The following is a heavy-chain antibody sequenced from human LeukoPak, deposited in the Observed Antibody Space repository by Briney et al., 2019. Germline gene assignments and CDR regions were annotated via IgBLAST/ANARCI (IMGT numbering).Heavy chain of an antibody. CDR2: ISAYNGNT. CDR1: GYTFTGYY. V-gene: IGHV1-18*04. D-gene: IGHD5-12*01. CDR3: ARPTYSGYDLGLYFQH. J-gene: IGHJ1*01. Sequence: ASVKVSCKASGYTFTGYYMHWVRQAPGQGLEWMGWISAYNGNTNYAQKLQGRVTMTRDTSTSTVYMELSSLRSEDTAVYYCARPTYSGYDLGLYFQHWGQGTLVTVSS.